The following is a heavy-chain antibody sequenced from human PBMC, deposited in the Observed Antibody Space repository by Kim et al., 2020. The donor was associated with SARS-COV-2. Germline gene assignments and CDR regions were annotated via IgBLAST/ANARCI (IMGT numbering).Heavy chain of an antibody. CDR1: GGSISSSSYY. Sequence: SETLSLTCTVSGGSISSSSYYWGWIRQPPGKGLEWIGSIYYSGSTYYNPSLKSRVTISVDTSKNQFSLKLSSVTAADTAVYYCARLGAAAGADDYYYYGMDVWGQGTTVTVSS. D-gene: IGHD6-13*01. J-gene: IGHJ6*02. V-gene: IGHV4-39*01. CDR2: IYYSGST. CDR3: ARLGAAAGADDYYYYGMDV.